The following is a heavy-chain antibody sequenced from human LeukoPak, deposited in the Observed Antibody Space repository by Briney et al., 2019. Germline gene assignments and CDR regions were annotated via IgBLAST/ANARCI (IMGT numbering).Heavy chain of an antibody. CDR2: FDPEDGET. D-gene: IGHD2-15*01. CDR1: GYTLTELS. Sequence: ASVKVSCKVSGYTLTELSMHWVRQAPGKGLEWMGGFDPEDGETIYAQKFQGSVTMTEDTSTDTAYMELSSLRSEDTAVYYCARANGVWNPIVVVVAANGFDLWGRGTLVTVSS. CDR3: ARANGVWNPIVVVVAANGFDL. V-gene: IGHV1-24*01. J-gene: IGHJ2*01.